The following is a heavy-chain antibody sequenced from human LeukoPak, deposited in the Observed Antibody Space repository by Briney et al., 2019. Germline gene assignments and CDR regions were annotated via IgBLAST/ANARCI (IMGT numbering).Heavy chain of an antibody. CDR2: INPNSGGT. Sequence: ASVKVSCYASGYTFTGYYMHWVRQAHGQGLELMGWINPNSGGTNYAQEFQGRVTMTRDTSISTAYMELSRLRSDDTAVYYCARAGEVLWFGELFSRYNWFDPWGQGTLVTVSS. CDR1: GYTFTGYY. D-gene: IGHD3-10*01. V-gene: IGHV1-2*02. J-gene: IGHJ5*02. CDR3: ARAGEVLWFGELFSRYNWFDP.